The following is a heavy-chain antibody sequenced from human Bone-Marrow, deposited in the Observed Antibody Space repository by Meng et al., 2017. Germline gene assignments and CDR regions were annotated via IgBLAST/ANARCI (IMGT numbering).Heavy chain of an antibody. D-gene: IGHD5-24*01. CDR1: GFTFSSYA. Sequence: SLKISCAASGFTFSSYAMHWVRQAPGKGLEWVAVISYDGSNKYYADSVKGRFTISRDNSKNTLYLQMNSLRAEDTAVYYCARIAGEMATIVAAVFDYWGQGTLVTVSS. V-gene: IGHV3-30*07. CDR2: ISYDGSNK. CDR3: ARIAGEMATIVAAVFDY. J-gene: IGHJ4*02.